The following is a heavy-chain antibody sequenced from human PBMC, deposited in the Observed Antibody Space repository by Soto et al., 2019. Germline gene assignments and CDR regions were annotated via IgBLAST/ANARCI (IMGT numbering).Heavy chain of an antibody. CDR3: ASDFVSRGWGTLI. CDR1: GFTFSSYR. J-gene: IGHJ3*02. CDR2: ISRSSSYI. D-gene: IGHD6-19*01. Sequence: EVQLVESGGGLVKPGGSLRLSCAASGFTFSSYRMNWVRQAPGKGLEWVSTISRSSSYIYYADSVKGRFTISRDNAKISLYLQMISLRAEDTAVYYCASDFVSRGWGTLIWGQGTMVTVSS. V-gene: IGHV3-21*01.